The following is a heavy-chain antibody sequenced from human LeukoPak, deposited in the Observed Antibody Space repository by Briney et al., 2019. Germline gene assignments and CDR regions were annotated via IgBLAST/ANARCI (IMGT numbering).Heavy chain of an antibody. CDR3: ARLTYGSGSYYKPKFDY. CDR1: GGSISSYY. D-gene: IGHD3-10*01. CDR2: IYYSGST. Sequence: SETLSLTCTVSGGSISSYYWSWIRQPPGKGLEWIGYIYYSGSTNYNPSLKSRVTISVDTSKNQFSLKLSSVTAADTAVYYCARLTYGSGSYYKPKFDYRGQGTLVTVSS. V-gene: IGHV4-59*01. J-gene: IGHJ4*02.